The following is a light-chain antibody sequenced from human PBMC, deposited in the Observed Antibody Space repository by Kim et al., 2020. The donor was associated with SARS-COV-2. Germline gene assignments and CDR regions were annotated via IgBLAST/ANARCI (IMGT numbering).Light chain of an antibody. CDR1: QSINIW. V-gene: IGKV1-5*01. CDR2: DAS. Sequence: GDRVTITCRASQSINIWLAWYQQKPGKAPNLLIYDASNLESGVPSRFSGSGAGTQFTLTINSLQPDDFATYYCQEYKSDSWTFGQGTKVDIQ. J-gene: IGKJ1*01. CDR3: QEYKSDSWT.